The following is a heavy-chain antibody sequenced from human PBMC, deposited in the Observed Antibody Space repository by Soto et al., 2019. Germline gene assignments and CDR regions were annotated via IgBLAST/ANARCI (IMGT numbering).Heavy chain of an antibody. CDR1: GGSISSGGYY. V-gene: IGHV4-31*03. J-gene: IGHJ6*02. D-gene: IGHD3-22*01. CDR2: IYYSGST. Sequence: SETLSLTCTVSGGSISSGGYYWSWIRQHPGKGLEWIGYIYYSGSTYYNPSLKSRVTISVDTSKNQFSLKLSSVTAADTAVYYCARERNYVSSGYSYHYGMYVWGQGTTVPVSS. CDR3: ARERNYVSSGYSYHYGMYV.